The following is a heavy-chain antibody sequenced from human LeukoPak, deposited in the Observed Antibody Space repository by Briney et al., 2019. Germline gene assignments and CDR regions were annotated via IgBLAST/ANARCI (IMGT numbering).Heavy chain of an antibody. CDR3: ARDRELGY. V-gene: IGHV4-59*01. Sequence: PSETLSLTCSVSGDSISIYYWSWIRQPPGKGLEWIGYIYNSGSTNYNPSLKSRVTISVDTSKNQFSLKLTSVTAADTAVYYCARDRELGYWGQGTLVTVSS. D-gene: IGHD3-10*01. J-gene: IGHJ4*02. CDR1: GDSISIYY. CDR2: IYNSGST.